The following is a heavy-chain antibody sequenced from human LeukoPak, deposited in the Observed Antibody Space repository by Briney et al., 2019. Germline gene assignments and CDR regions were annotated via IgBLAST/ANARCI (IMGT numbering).Heavy chain of an antibody. CDR3: ARDCGSYLSHYFDY. CDR2: IIPIFGTA. V-gene: IGHV1-69*05. Sequence: GSSVKVSCKASGGTFSSYAISWVRQAPGQGLEWMGGIIPIFGTANYAQKFQGRVTITTDESTSTAYMELSSLRSEDTAVYYCARDCGSYLSHYFDYWGQGTLVTVSS. J-gene: IGHJ4*02. CDR1: GGTFSSYA. D-gene: IGHD1-26*01.